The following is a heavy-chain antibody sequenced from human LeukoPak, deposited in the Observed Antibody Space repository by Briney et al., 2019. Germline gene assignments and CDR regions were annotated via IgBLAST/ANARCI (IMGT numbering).Heavy chain of an antibody. V-gene: IGHV4-59*08. D-gene: IGHD3-10*01. Sequence: SETLSLTCTVSGGSISSYYWSWIRQPPGKGLEWIGYIYYSGSTNYNPSLKSRVTVSVDTSKNQFSLKLSSVTAADTAVDYCARASITMVRGVPGWFDPWGQGTLVTVSS. CDR2: IYYSGST. CDR1: GGSISSYY. J-gene: IGHJ5*02. CDR3: ARASITMVRGVPGWFDP.